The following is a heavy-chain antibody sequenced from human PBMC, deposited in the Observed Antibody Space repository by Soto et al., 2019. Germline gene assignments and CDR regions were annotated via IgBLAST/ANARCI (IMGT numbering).Heavy chain of an antibody. D-gene: IGHD5-12*01. CDR3: AKDWAVVATMVDY. Sequence: EVQLLESGGGLVQPGGSLRLSCAASGFTFSSYAMSWVRQAPGKGLEWVSAISGSGGSTYSAGSVKGRFTISRDKSKNTLYLQMNSMRAEDTAVYYCAKDWAVVATMVDYCGQVTLVTVSS. V-gene: IGHV3-23*01. CDR2: ISGSGGST. J-gene: IGHJ4*02. CDR1: GFTFSSYA.